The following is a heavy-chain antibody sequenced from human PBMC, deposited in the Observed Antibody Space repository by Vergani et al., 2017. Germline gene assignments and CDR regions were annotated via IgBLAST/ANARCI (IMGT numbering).Heavy chain of an antibody. CDR1: GYTFTSYY. CDR3: ARDRAVGKQGWYTSGY. J-gene: IGHJ4*02. V-gene: IGHV1-18*04. D-gene: IGHD6-19*01. Sequence: QVQLVQSGAEVKKPGASVKVSCKASGYTFTSYYMHWVRQAPGQGLEWMGWISAYNGNTNYAQKLQGRVTMTTDTSTSTAYMELRSLRSDDTAVYYCARDRAVGKQGWYTSGYWGQGTLVTVSS. CDR2: ISAYNGNT.